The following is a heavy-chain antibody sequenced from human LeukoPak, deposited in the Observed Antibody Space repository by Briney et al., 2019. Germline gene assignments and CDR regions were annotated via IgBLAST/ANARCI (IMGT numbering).Heavy chain of an antibody. V-gene: IGHV5-51*01. CDR1: GYRFTSYW. J-gene: IGHJ4*02. Sequence: GESLQISCKGSGYRFTSYWIGWVRPLPGKGLEWMGIIYPGDSDTRYSPSFQGQVTISADKSISTAYLQWSSLKASDTAMYYCATSISYYGSGSYPLPDYRGQGTLVTVSS. CDR3: ATSISYYGSGSYPLPDY. CDR2: IYPGDSDT. D-gene: IGHD3-10*01.